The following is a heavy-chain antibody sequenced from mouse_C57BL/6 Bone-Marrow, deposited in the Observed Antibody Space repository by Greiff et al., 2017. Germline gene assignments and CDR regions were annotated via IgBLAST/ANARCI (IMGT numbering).Heavy chain of an antibody. CDR1: GYTFTDYE. CDR2: IDPETGGT. Sequence: QVQLQQSGAELVRPGASVTLSCKASGYTFTDYEMHWVKQTPVHGLEWIGAIDPETGGTAYNQKFKGKAILTAEKSSSTAYMELRSLTSEDSAVYYCTGDGLDYWGQGTTLTVSS. J-gene: IGHJ2*01. CDR3: TGDGLDY. D-gene: IGHD1-1*01. V-gene: IGHV1-15*01.